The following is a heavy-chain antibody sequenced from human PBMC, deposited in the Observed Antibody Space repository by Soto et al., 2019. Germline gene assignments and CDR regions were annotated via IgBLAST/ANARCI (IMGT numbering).Heavy chain of an antibody. CDR1: GYTFTSNG. CDR3: ARDGYGDYGY. V-gene: IGHV1-18*01. Sequence: QVQLVQSGAEVKKPGTSVKVSCKASGYTFTSNGISWVRQAPGQGLEWMGWISTYNGKTNNAQKLQGRVTMTRHTSTSIAYMELRDLRSDDTAVYYCARDGYGDYGYWGQGSLVTVSS. J-gene: IGHJ4*02. CDR2: ISTYNGKT. D-gene: IGHD4-17*01.